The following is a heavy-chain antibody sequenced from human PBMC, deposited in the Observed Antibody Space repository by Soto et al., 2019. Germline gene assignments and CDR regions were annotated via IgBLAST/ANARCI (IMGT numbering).Heavy chain of an antibody. Sequence: GGSLRLSCAASGFTFGDHYMDWVRQAPGKGLEWDGRTRNKANSNNTENAASVKGRFTISRSDSKNSLYLQMISLKTEDTAVYYCASFSGGFDAFDIWGQGTMVTVSS. CDR2: TRNKANSNNT. J-gene: IGHJ3*02. D-gene: IGHD3-16*01. CDR1: GFTFGDHY. CDR3: ASFSGGFDAFDI. V-gene: IGHV3-72*01.